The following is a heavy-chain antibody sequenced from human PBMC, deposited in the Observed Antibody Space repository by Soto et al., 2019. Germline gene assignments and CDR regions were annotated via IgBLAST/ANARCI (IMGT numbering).Heavy chain of an antibody. D-gene: IGHD6-19*01. CDR3: AKDRRYSSHAEYLPH. V-gene: IGHV3-43*01. CDR2: ISWDGGST. Sequence: EVQLVESGGVVVQPGGSLRLSCAASGFTFDDYTMHWVRQAPGKGLEWVSLISWDGGSTYYADSVKGRFTISRDNSKNSLYLQMNSLRTEDTALYYCAKDRRYSSHAEYLPHWGQGNPVNGSS. J-gene: IGHJ1*01. CDR1: GFTFDDYT.